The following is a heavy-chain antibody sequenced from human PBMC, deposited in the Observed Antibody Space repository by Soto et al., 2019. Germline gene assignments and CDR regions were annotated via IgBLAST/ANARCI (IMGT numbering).Heavy chain of an antibody. D-gene: IGHD3-10*01. CDR3: ARGRADYGLDY. CDR2: IYPGDSDT. J-gene: IGHJ4*02. CDR1: GYTFTAWW. Sequence: GESLKISGKGSGYTFTAWWSGWVRQMPGKGPEWVGIIYPGDSDTSYSPSFQGQVTISHDNSLSTAYLPWTSLKASYNAIYYSARGRADYGLDYWGQGTLVTVSS. V-gene: IGHV5-51*01.